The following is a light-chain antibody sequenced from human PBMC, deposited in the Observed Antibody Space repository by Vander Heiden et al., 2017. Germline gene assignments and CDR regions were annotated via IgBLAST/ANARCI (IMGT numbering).Light chain of an antibody. J-gene: IGKJ4*01. CDR2: CAS. CDR3: HQSSSLPRT. CDR1: QSVGSS. Sequence: LTQSADFQSVTAKVKVTITCRARQSVGSSLHRYQQRPGQSPKLLIKCASQSISGVPARFSGSGSGTDFTLTINSLEAEDAAAYYCHQSSSLPRTFGGGTKVEIK. V-gene: IGKV6D-21*02.